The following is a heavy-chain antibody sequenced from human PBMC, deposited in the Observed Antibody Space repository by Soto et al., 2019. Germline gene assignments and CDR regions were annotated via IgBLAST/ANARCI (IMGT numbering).Heavy chain of an antibody. CDR3: AREENCSDGVCYSEYFQR. CDR2: VNPSGGST. CDR1: GYIFTAYS. D-gene: IGHD2-15*01. V-gene: IGHV1-46*01. Sequence: ASVKVSCKASGYIFTAYSMHWVRQAPGQGLEWMGVVNPSGGSTNYAQRVQGRITMTRDTSTSTVYMDLKFLTSEDTAVYYCAREENCSDGVCYSEYFQRWGQGTLVTVS. J-gene: IGHJ1*01.